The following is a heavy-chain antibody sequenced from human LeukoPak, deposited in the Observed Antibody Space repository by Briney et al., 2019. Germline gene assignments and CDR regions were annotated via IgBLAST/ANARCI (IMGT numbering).Heavy chain of an antibody. D-gene: IGHD6-13*01. CDR2: ISAYNGNT. CDR1: GYTFTIYX. J-gene: IGHJ6*02. Sequence: VXXSXKASGYTFTIYXISWVRQSPGQGXEWVXWISAYNGNTNYAQKLQGRVTMTTDTSTSTAYMELRSLRSDDTAVYYCAREGYSSSRYYYGMDVWGQGTTVTVSS. V-gene: IGHV1-18*01. CDR3: AREGYSSSRYYYGMDV.